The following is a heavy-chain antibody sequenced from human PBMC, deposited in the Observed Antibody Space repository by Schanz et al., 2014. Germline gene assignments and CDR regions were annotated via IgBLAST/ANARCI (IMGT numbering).Heavy chain of an antibody. D-gene: IGHD6-13*01. V-gene: IGHV1-18*01. Sequence: QVQLVQSGAEVKKPGASVKVSCKASGYTFISYGIKWVRQAPGQGLEWMGWISAYNGHTDYAQKLQGRVTLTTDTSTSTAYMELSSLTSEDTAVYYCARDGVDAAAGGNYWGQGTLVTVSS. CDR2: ISAYNGHT. CDR1: GYTFISYG. J-gene: IGHJ4*02. CDR3: ARDGVDAAAGGNY.